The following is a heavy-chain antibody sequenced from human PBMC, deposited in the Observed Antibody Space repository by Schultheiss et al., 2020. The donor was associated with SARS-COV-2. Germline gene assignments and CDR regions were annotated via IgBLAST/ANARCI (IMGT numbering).Heavy chain of an antibody. D-gene: IGHD3-10*01. V-gene: IGHV4-30-4*01. CDR1: GGSISSGDYY. Sequence: SQTLSLTCTVSGGSISSGDYYWSWIRQPPGKGLEWIGEINHSGSTNYNPSLKSRATISVDTSKNQFSLKLTSETAADTAIYFCARSAYLGGYSWGQGTRVTVSS. CDR3: ARSAYLGGYS. J-gene: IGHJ4*02. CDR2: INHSGST.